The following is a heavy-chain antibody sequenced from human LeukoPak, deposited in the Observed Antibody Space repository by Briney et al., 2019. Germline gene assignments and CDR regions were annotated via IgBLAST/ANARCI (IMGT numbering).Heavy chain of an antibody. CDR3: ARFSCSSTDCYYHYYYGMDV. V-gene: IGHV1-8*01. CDR2: MNPNSGDT. CDR1: GYTFTSYH. J-gene: IGHJ6*02. D-gene: IGHD2-2*01. Sequence: ASVKLSCKGSGYTFTSYHINWVRQATGQGLEWMGWMNPNSGDTGYAQTFQGRLTMTRNTSISTVYMELSSLRSEDTAVYYCARFSCSSTDCYYHYYYGMDVWGQGTTVTVSS.